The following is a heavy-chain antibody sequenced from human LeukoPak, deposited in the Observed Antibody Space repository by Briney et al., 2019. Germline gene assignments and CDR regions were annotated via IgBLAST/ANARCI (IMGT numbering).Heavy chain of an antibody. V-gene: IGHV3-30-3*01. CDR3: ATQLGYCSGGSCYPYYYYMDV. J-gene: IGHJ6*03. CDR2: ISYDGSNK. Sequence: GGSLRLSCAASGFTFSSYAMHWVRQAPGKGLEWVAVISYDGSNKYYADSVKGRFTISRDNSKNTLYLQMNSLRADDTAVYYCATQLGYCSGGSCYPYYYYMDVWGKGTTVTVSS. CDR1: GFTFSSYA. D-gene: IGHD2-15*01.